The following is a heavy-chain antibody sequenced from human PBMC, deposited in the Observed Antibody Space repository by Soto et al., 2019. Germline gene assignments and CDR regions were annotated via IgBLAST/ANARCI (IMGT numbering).Heavy chain of an antibody. D-gene: IGHD3-3*01. V-gene: IGHV4-31*02. Sequence: WTWIRQHPGNGLEWIGFIYYSGSTYYNPSLKSRVTISVDKSKNQCFLKVTSVTAADTAVYFCARADYDFWSGTQWGQGTLVTVSS. CDR3: ARADYDFWSGTQ. CDR2: IYYSGST. J-gene: IGHJ4*02.